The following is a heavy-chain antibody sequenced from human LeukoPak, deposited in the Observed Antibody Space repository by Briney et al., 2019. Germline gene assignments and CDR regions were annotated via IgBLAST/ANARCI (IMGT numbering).Heavy chain of an antibody. CDR2: ISAYNGNT. J-gene: IGHJ3*02. CDR3: ARFGAYGDYVGAFDI. CDR1: GYTFTSYG. D-gene: IGHD4-17*01. Sequence: VASVKVSCKASGYTFTSYGISWVRQAPGQGLEWMGWISAYNGNTNYAQKLQGRVTMTTDTSTSTAYMELRSLRSDDTAVYYCARFGAYGDYVGAFDIWGQGTMVTVSS. V-gene: IGHV1-18*01.